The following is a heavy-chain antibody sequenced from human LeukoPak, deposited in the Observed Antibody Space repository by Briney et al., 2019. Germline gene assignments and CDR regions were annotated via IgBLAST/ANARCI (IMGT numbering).Heavy chain of an antibody. V-gene: IGHV1-69*02. J-gene: IGHJ3*02. D-gene: IGHD2-2*01. Sequence: SVKVSCKXSGGTFSSYTISWVRQAPGQGLERMGRISPILGIANYAQKFQGRVTITADKSTSTAYMELSSLRSEDTAVYYCASERAYCSSTSCPSIWGQGTMVTVSS. CDR3: ASERAYCSSTSCPSI. CDR2: ISPILGIA. CDR1: GGTFSSYT.